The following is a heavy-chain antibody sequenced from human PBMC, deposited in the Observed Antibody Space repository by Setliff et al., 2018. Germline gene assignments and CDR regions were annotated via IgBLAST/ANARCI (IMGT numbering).Heavy chain of an antibody. CDR3: ATDGPVLNGDYIS. V-gene: IGHV4-34*01. CDR1: GGSFSGYY. J-gene: IGHJ5*02. CDR2: INHSGRT. D-gene: IGHD3-10*01. Sequence: SETLSLTCAIYGGSFSGYYWSWIRQPPGKGLEWIGEINHSGRTNYNPSLKSRVTISVDTSKNQFSLKLTSVTAADTAVYYCATDGPVLNGDYISWGQGTLVTVSS.